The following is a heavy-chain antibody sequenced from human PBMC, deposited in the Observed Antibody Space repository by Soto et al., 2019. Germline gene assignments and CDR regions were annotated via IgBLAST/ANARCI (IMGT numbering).Heavy chain of an antibody. CDR2: IYWDDDK. CDR3: ARDSSGYYGFDY. J-gene: IGHJ4*02. D-gene: IGHD3-22*01. CDR1: GFSLSTSGVG. Sequence: GSTLVNPTQTLTLTCTFSGFSLSTSGVGVGWTRQPPGKALEWLALIYWDDDKRYSPSLKSRLTITKDTSKNQVVLTMTNMDPVDTATYYCARDSSGYYGFDYWGQGTLVTVSS. V-gene: IGHV2-5*02.